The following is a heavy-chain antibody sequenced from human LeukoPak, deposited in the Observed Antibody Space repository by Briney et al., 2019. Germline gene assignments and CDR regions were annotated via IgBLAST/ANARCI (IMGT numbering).Heavy chain of an antibody. V-gene: IGHV3-33*01. CDR1: GYTFSRHG. J-gene: IGHJ5*02. Sequence: GGSLRLSCAASGYTFSRHGIHWVRQAPGKGLEWVAVVWYDGRNRDYADSVKGRFTISKDNSNNMVFLQMDRLRAEDTAVYYCARLWGGNGYSGGSLNLWGQGTRVTVSS. CDR2: VWYDGRNR. CDR3: ARLWGGNGYSGGSLNL. D-gene: IGHD3-16*01.